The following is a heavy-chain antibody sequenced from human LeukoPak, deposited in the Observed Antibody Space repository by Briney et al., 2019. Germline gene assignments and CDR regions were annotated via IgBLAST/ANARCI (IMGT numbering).Heavy chain of an antibody. D-gene: IGHD3-10*01. J-gene: IGHJ2*01. CDR2: VYYTGST. Sequence: SETLSLTCTVSVVSISSYYWSWIRQPPGKGLEWIGYVYYTGSTNYNPSLRGRVTISPDTTKNQFSLRLTSVTAADTAVYYCARRLSGVDWYFDLWGRGTLVTVSS. V-gene: IGHV4-59*08. CDR1: VVSISSYY. CDR3: ARRLSGVDWYFDL.